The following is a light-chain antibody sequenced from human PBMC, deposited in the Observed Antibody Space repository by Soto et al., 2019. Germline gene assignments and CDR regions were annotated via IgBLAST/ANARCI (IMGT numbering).Light chain of an antibody. J-gene: IGLJ1*01. CDR1: SSDVDGYTY. V-gene: IGLV2-14*01. CDR3: SSYTTSNTRQIV. CDR2: DVS. Sequence: QSALTQPASVSWSPGQAITISCNGTSSDVDGYTYVSWYQQHPGKAPKFIIYDVSNRPSGVSIRFSGSKSGNTASLTISGLQAEDEADYYCSSYTTSNTRQIVFGTGT.